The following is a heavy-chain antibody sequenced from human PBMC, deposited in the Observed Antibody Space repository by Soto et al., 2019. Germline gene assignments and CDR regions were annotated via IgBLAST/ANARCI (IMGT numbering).Heavy chain of an antibody. J-gene: IGHJ6*02. V-gene: IGHV5-51*01. Sequence: HGESLKISCKGSGYIFSNYWIGWVRHLPGKGLEWMGIIYPGDSYTTYSPSFQGQVTISADKSISTAYLQWSSLKASDSGIYYCARHQRYSSQNYHMDVWGQGTTVTVSS. CDR2: IYPGDSYT. CDR1: GYIFSNYW. D-gene: IGHD6-13*01. CDR3: ARHQRYSSQNYHMDV.